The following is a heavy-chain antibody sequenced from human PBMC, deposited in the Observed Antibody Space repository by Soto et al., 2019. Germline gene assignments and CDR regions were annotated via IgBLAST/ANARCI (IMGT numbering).Heavy chain of an antibody. CDR3: ERWSSIVGGAEALDV. CDR1: GYTFINYG. CDR2: LSAYNGDT. D-gene: IGHD1-26*01. J-gene: IGHJ3*01. V-gene: IGHV1-18*01. Sequence: QVQLVQSGAEVKKPGASVRVSCKTSGYTFINYGITWVRQAPGQGLEWMGWLSAYNGDTSSSEKLQDRFTMTTDTSTNTVYMDLRSLTSDDTAVYYCERWSSIVGGAEALDVWGQGTMVIVSS.